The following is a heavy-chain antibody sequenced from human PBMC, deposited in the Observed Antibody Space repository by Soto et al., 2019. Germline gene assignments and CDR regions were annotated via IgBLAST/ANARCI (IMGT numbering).Heavy chain of an antibody. CDR1: GGTFSSQA. CDR3: ARDVPLNYYDGTYSYYAMDV. CDR2: SIPVFKAT. J-gene: IGHJ6*02. Sequence: QVQLGQSGAEVKKPGSSVKVSCKASGGTFSSQAISWVRQAPGQGLEWMGGSIPVFKATNYAQKFQGRVTITADDSTSTAYMDLYSMRSEDTAVYYCARDVPLNYYDGTYSYYAMDVWGQGTTVTVSS. V-gene: IGHV1-69*01. D-gene: IGHD3-22*01.